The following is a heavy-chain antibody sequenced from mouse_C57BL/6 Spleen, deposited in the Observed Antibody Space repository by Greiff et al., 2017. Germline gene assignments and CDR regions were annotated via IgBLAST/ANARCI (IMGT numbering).Heavy chain of an antibody. V-gene: IGHV1-42*01. CDR2: INPSTGGT. Sequence: VQLQQSGPELVKPGASVKISCKASGYSFTGYYMNWVKQSPEKSLEWIGEINPSTGGTTYNQTFKAKATLTVDKSSSTAYMQLKSLTSEDSAVYYCARRDVWFAYWGQGTLVTVSA. J-gene: IGHJ3*01. CDR1: GYSFTGYY. CDR3: ARRDVWFAY.